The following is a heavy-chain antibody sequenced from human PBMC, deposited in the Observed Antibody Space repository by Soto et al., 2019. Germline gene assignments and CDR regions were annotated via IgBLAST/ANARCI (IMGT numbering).Heavy chain of an antibody. Sequence: PGESLKISCKGSGYSFSKYWIGWVRQMPGKDLEWMAIIYPDDSDTRYSPSFQGQVTISTDKSISTAYLQWDTLKASDTAIYYCARQRASSCWYWMDYWGQGTLVTVSS. D-gene: IGHD6-13*01. CDR3: ARQRASSCWYWMDY. CDR1: GYSFSKYW. CDR2: IYPDDSDT. J-gene: IGHJ4*02. V-gene: IGHV5-51*01.